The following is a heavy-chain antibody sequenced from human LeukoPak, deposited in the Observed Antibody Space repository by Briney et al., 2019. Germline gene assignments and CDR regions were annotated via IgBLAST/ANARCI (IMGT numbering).Heavy chain of an antibody. D-gene: IGHD5/OR15-5a*01. Sequence: PSETLSLTCTVSGGSISSNSYYWGWIRQPPGKGLKWIGSMYYSGSTYYNPSLKSRVTISVDTSKNQFSLKLSSVTAADTAVYYCAGHLRWWDYWGQGTLVTVSS. CDR3: AGHLRWWDY. CDR2: MYYSGST. CDR1: GGSISSNSYY. V-gene: IGHV4-39*01. J-gene: IGHJ4*02.